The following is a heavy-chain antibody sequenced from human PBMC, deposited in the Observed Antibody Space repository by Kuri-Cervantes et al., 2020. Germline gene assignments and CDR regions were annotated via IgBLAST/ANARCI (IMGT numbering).Heavy chain of an antibody. V-gene: IGHV3-23*01. CDR3: VKRVTMVRRVKGSGYYYGMDV. D-gene: IGHD3-10*01. J-gene: IGHJ6*02. CDR2: ISGSGGST. CDR1: GFTFSSYA. Sequence: GESLKISCAASGFTFSSYAMSWVRQAPGKGLEWVSSISGSGGSTYYADSVKGRFTISRDNSKNTLYLQMNSLRAEDTAVYYCVKRVTMVRRVKGSGYYYGMDVWGQGTTVTVSS.